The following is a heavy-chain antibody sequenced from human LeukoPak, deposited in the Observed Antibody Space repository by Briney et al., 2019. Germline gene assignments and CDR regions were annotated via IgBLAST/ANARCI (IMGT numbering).Heavy chain of an antibody. CDR3: AKGILSVNDY. D-gene: IGHD2-15*01. Sequence: GGSLRLSCAASGFTFSNYAMSWVRQAPGKGLEWVSVISGSGGSTYYADSVKGRFTISRDNSKNTLFLQMNSLRAEDTAVYHCAKGILSVNDYWGQGTLVTVSS. J-gene: IGHJ4*02. V-gene: IGHV3-23*01. CDR2: ISGSGGST. CDR1: GFTFSNYA.